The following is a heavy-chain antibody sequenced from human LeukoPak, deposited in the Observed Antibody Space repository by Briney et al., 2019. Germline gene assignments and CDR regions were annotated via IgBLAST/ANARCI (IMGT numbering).Heavy chain of an antibody. CDR2: ISGSGDST. Sequence: GGSLRLSCAASGFTFSTYAMSWVRQAPGKGLEWVSGISGSGDSTNYADSVKGRFTSSRDNSKNTQYLQMNSLRGEDTAVYYCAGGSYNPFDYWGQGTLVTVSS. V-gene: IGHV3-23*01. CDR1: GFTFSTYA. CDR3: AGGSYNPFDY. J-gene: IGHJ4*02. D-gene: IGHD3-16*01.